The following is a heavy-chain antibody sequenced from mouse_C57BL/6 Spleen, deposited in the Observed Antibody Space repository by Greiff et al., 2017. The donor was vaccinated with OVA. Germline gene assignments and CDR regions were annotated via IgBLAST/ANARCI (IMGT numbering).Heavy chain of an antibody. CDR1: GFNITDYY. Sequence: EVQLQQSGAELVRPGASVKLSCTASGFNITDYYMHWVKQRPEQGLEWIGRIDPEDGDTEYAPKFQGKATMTADTSSTTAYLQLSSLTSEDTAVYYCTAVRSSCAYWGQGTLVTVSA. J-gene: IGHJ3*01. V-gene: IGHV14-1*01. D-gene: IGHD1-1*01. CDR2: IDPEDGDT. CDR3: TAVRSSCAY.